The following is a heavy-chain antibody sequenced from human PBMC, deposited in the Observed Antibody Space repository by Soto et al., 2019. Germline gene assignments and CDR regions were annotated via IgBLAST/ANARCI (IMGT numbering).Heavy chain of an antibody. J-gene: IGHJ6*03. Sequence: ASVKVSCKASGYTFTSYDINWVRQATGQGLEWMGWMNPNSGNTGYAQKFQGRVTMTRNTSISTAYMELSSLRSEDTAVYYCARGGGVKSSSSDHYYYYMDVWGKGTTVTVSS. CDR3: ARGGGVKSSSSDHYYYYMDV. CDR1: GYTFTSYD. CDR2: MNPNSGNT. V-gene: IGHV1-8*01. D-gene: IGHD6-6*01.